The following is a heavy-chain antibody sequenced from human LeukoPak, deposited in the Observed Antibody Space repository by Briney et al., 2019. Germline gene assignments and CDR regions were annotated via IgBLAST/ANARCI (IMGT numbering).Heavy chain of an antibody. CDR2: IYPGDSDT. CDR1: GYTFSTHW. Sequence: GESLKISFQASGYTFSTHWTGGGRQPPEKGLEGMGIIYPGDSDTRDSPSFQGQVTISADKSISTAYLQWSSLRASDTAIYYCATRYTSGRGFFDYWGQGTLVTVSS. J-gene: IGHJ4*02. CDR3: ATRYTSGRGFFDY. V-gene: IGHV5-51*01. D-gene: IGHD6-19*01.